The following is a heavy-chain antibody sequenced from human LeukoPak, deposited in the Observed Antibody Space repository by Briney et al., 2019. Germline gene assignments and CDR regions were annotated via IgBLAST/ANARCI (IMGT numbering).Heavy chain of an antibody. CDR3: AREPGIAAAGPTAYLDY. Sequence: ASVKVSCKASGGTFSSYAISWVRQAPGQGLEWMGGIIPIFGTANYAQKFQGRVTITADESMSTAYMELSSLRSEDTAVYYCAREPGIAAAGPTAYLDYWGQGTLVTVSS. J-gene: IGHJ4*02. CDR1: GGTFSSYA. V-gene: IGHV1-69*01. CDR2: IIPIFGTA. D-gene: IGHD6-13*01.